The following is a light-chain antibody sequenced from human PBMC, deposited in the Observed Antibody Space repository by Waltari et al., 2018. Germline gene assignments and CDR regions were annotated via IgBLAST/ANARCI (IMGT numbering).Light chain of an antibody. J-gene: IGLJ3*02. CDR3: CSSPPWM. CDR2: EVI. Sequence: QSALTQPASVSGSPGQSITISCTGSSSDVGTYISWYQQHPGKAPKLMIYEVIKRPSGVSNRFSGSKSGNTASLTVSGLQAEDEAVYYSCSSPPWMFGGGTKLTVL. CDR1: SSDVGTY. V-gene: IGLV2-23*02.